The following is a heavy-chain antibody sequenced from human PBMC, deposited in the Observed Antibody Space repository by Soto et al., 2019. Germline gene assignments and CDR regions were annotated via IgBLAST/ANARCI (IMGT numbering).Heavy chain of an antibody. V-gene: IGHV4-59*01. CDR1: GGSISSYY. Sequence: SETLSLTCTVSGGSISSYYWSWIRQPPGKGLEWIGYIYYSGSTNYNPSLKSRVTISVDTSKNQFSLKLSSVTAADTAVYYCAKTGNYGRYYYYYSGMDVWAQGTTVTVSS. CDR3: AKTGNYGRYYYYYSGMDV. CDR2: IYYSGST. D-gene: IGHD4-4*01. J-gene: IGHJ6*02.